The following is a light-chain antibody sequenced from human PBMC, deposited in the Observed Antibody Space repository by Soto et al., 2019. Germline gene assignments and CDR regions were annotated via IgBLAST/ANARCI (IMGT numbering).Light chain of an antibody. Sequence: EIVLTQSPGTLSLSPGERAPLSCRASQSVSSSYLAWYQQKPGQAPRLLIYDASNRATGIPARFSGSGSGTDFTLTISSLEPEDFAVYYCQQRSNWLITFGQGTRLEIK. CDR1: QSVSSSY. J-gene: IGKJ5*01. CDR3: QQRSNWLIT. V-gene: IGKV3D-20*02. CDR2: DAS.